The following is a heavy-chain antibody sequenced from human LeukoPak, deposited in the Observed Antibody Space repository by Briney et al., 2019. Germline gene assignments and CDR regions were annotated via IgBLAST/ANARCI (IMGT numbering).Heavy chain of an antibody. V-gene: IGHV3-7*01. CDR1: GFMFRDYW. J-gene: IGHJ5*02. CDR3: GRWGITAALDR. Sequence: GGSLRLSCAVSGFMFRDYWMAWVRQAPGKGLEWVANIRPDGDDKYYVESVRGRFTISRDNAQNSLSLQMDSLRVEDSAVYHCGRWGITAALDRWGQGILVSVSS. CDR2: IRPDGDDK. D-gene: IGHD2-2*01.